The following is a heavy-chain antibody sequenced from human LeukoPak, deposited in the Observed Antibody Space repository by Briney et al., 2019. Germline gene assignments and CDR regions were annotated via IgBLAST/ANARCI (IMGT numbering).Heavy chain of an antibody. CDR1: GFTFVDYA. Sequence: KSGGSLRLSCTASGFTFVDYAWSWFRQAPGKGRGWVGSIKSKANGGTTEYAASVKGRFTISRDDSKSIAYLQMNSLKTEDTAVYYCTRVNVLLWFGELFFDYWGQGTLVTVSS. CDR2: IKSKANGGTT. V-gene: IGHV3-49*05. D-gene: IGHD3-10*01. CDR3: TRVNVLLWFGELFFDY. J-gene: IGHJ4*02.